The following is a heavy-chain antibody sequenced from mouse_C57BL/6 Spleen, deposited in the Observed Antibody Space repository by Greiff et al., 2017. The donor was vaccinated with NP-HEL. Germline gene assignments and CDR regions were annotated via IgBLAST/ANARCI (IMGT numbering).Heavy chain of an antibody. J-gene: IGHJ1*03. CDR3: ARYYGSSEGYWYFDV. CDR2: INPSNGGT. CDR1: GYTFTSYW. V-gene: IGHV1-53*01. D-gene: IGHD1-1*01. Sequence: QVQLQQSGTELVKPGASVKLSCKASGYTFTSYWMHWVKQRPGQGLEWIGNINPSNGGTNYNEKFKSKATLTVDKSSSTAYMQLSSLTSEDSAVYYCARYYGSSEGYWYFDVWGTGTTVTVSS.